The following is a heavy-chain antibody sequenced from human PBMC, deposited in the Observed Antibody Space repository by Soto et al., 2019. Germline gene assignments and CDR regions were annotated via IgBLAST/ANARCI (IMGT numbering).Heavy chain of an antibody. CDR2: IWYDGSNK. CDR3: ARGLLRYFDWPISWGLAAFDI. D-gene: IGHD3-9*01. CDR1: GFTFSSYG. V-gene: IGHV3-33*01. Sequence: PGGSLRLSCAASGFTFSSYGMHWVRQAPGKGLEWVAVIWYDGSNKYYADSVKGRFTISRDNSKNTLYLQMNSLRAEDTAVYYCARGLLRYFDWPISWGLAAFDIWGQGTMVTVSS. J-gene: IGHJ3*02.